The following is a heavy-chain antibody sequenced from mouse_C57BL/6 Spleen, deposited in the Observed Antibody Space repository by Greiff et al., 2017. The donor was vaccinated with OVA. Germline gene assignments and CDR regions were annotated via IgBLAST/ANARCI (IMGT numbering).Heavy chain of an antibody. V-gene: IGHV1-55*01. D-gene: IGHD1-1*01. CDR1: GYTFTSYW. CDR2: IYPGSGST. Sequence: VQLQQPGAELVKPGASVKVSCKASGYTFTSYWMHWVKQRPGQGLEWIGDIYPGSGSTNYNEKFKSKATLTVDTSSSTAYMQLSSLTSEDSAVYYCATVVEGAMDYWGQGTSVTVSS. J-gene: IGHJ4*01. CDR3: ATVVEGAMDY.